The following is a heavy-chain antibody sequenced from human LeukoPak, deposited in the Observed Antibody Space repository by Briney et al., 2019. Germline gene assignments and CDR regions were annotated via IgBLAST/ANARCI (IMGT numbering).Heavy chain of an antibody. J-gene: IGHJ4*02. D-gene: IGHD6-13*01. V-gene: IGHV3-53*04. CDR2: IFSRGST. CDR1: GFSVGSNY. CDR3: TSSSPTSYSDY. Sequence: GGSLRLSCAASGFSVGSNYMNWVRQAPGKGLECVSVIFSRGSTYYADSVRGRFTISRHNSENTLYLQMNSLRVEDTAVYYCTSSSPTSYSDYWGQGTLVTVSS.